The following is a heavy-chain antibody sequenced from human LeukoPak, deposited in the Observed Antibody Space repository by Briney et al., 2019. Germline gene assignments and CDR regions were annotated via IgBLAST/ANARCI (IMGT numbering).Heavy chain of an antibody. V-gene: IGHV3-33*01. CDR2: IWYDGSNK. J-gene: IGHJ4*02. CDR1: GFTLSSYG. CDR3: ARVLGYYGSGSYYSPLDY. Sequence: RTGGSLRLSCAASGFTLSSYGMHWVRQAPGKGLEWVAVIWYDGSNKYYADSVKGRFTISRDNSKNTLYLQMNSLRAEDTAVYYCARVLGYYGSGSYYSPLDYWGQGTLVTVSS. D-gene: IGHD3-10*01.